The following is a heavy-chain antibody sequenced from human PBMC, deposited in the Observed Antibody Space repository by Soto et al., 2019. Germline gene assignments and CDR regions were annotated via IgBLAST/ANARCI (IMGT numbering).Heavy chain of an antibody. CDR2: IYYSGST. D-gene: IGHD1-26*01. J-gene: IGHJ4*02. V-gene: IGHV4-61*01. CDR1: GGSVSSGSYC. Sequence: SETLSLPWTVSGGSVSSGSYCWSWIRQPPGKGLEWIGYIYYSGSTNYNPSLKSRVTISVDTSKNQFSLKLSSVTAADTAVYYCARDREGVVGAVDYWGQGTLVTVSS. CDR3: ARDREGVVGAVDY.